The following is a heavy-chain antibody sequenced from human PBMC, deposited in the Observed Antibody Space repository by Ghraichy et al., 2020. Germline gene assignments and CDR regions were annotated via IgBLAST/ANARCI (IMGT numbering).Heavy chain of an antibody. CDR1: GGSISSYY. J-gene: IGHJ3*02. D-gene: IGHD3-22*01. Sequence: SETLSLTCTVSGGSISSYYWSWIRQPPGKGLEWIGYIYYSGSTNYNPSLKSRVTISVDTSKNQFSLKLSSVTAADTAVYYCARGGTMIVEDDAFDIWGQGTMVTVSS. CDR3: ARGGTMIVEDDAFDI. V-gene: IGHV4-59*01. CDR2: IYYSGST.